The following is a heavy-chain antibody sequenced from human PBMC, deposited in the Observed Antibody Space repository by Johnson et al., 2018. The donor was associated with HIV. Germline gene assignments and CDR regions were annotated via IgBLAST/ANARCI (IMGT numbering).Heavy chain of an antibody. J-gene: IGHJ3*02. CDR2: ISYDGSNK. Sequence: QVQLVESGGGVVRPGGSLRLSCAASGFTFSSYAMHWVRQAPGKGLEWVAVISYDGSNKYYADSVKGRFTVSRDNYKNTLYLQMNSLRAEDTAVYYCARWGEGSAAGSPGDAFDIWGQGTMVTVSS. D-gene: IGHD6-19*01. V-gene: IGHV3-30*04. CDR1: GFTFSSYA. CDR3: ARWGEGSAAGSPGDAFDI.